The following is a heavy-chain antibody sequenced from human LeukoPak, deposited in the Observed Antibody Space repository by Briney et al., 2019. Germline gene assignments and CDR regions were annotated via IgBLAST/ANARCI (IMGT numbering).Heavy chain of an antibody. J-gene: IGHJ4*02. V-gene: IGHV1-69*04. CDR3: ARGYSSGRDYYFDY. D-gene: IGHD6-19*01. CDR2: IIPILGIA. Sequence: SVKVSCKASGGTFSSYAISWVRQAPGQGLEWMGRIIPILGIANYAQKFQGRVTITADKSTSTAYMELRSLRSDDTAIYYCARGYSSGRDYYFDYWGQGTLVTVSS. CDR1: GGTFSSYA.